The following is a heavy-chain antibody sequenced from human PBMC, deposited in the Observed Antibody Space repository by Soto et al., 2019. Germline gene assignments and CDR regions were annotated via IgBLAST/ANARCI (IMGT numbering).Heavy chain of an antibody. CDR3: AKADNRSTYFYFYGLDV. CDR1: GFTFRNYG. D-gene: IGHD2-2*01. Sequence: PGGSLRLSCAASGFTFRNYGMHWIRQAPGKGLEWVAVTSYDGSNKYYADSVKGRFTISRDNSKNTLYLQMNSLRAEDTAVYYCAKADNRSTYFYFYGLDVWGQGTTVTVSS. V-gene: IGHV3-30*18. CDR2: TSYDGSNK. J-gene: IGHJ6*02.